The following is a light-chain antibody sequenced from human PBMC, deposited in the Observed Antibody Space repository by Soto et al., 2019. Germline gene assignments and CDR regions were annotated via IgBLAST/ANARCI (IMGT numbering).Light chain of an antibody. V-gene: IGKV3-20*01. CDR2: GAS. CDR3: QQYGSSPRT. J-gene: IGKJ1*01. CDR1: QSVSSSY. Sequence: EIVLTQSPGTLSLSPGERANLSCRASQSVSSSYLAWYQQKPGLSPRLLIFGASSRATGIPDRFSGSGSGTDFTLTISRLEPEDFAVYYCQQYGSSPRTFGEGTKVEI.